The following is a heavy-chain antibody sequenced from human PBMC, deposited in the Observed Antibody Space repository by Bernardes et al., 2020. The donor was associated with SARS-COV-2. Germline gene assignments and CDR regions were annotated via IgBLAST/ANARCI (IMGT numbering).Heavy chain of an antibody. Sequence: SLRLSCAASGFRLSDYAMHWVRQAPGKGLEWVAVISYDGRSEYYADSVKGRFTISRDTSKNILYLQMNNLRPEDTAVYYTARVSGGSYDLWSGFDPWGQGTLVTVSS. D-gene: IGHD3-3*01. CDR3: ARVSGGSYDLWSGFDP. J-gene: IGHJ5*02. CDR2: ISYDGRSE. V-gene: IGHV3-30*04. CDR1: GFRLSDYA.